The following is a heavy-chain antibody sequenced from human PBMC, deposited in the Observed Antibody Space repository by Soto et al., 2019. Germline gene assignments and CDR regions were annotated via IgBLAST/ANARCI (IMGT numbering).Heavy chain of an antibody. CDR2: IKQDGSEK. V-gene: IGHV3-7*05. CDR1: GFTFSSYW. J-gene: IGHJ4*02. CDR3: VRDQYCSSTSCYTLHPYDY. D-gene: IGHD2-2*02. Sequence: EVQLGESGGGLFQPGGSLRLSCAASGFTFSSYWMSWVRQAPGKGLEWVANIKQDGSEKYYVDSVKGRFTISSDNAKNSLYLQMNSLRAEDTAVYYCVRDQYCSSTSCYTLHPYDYWGQGTLVTVSS.